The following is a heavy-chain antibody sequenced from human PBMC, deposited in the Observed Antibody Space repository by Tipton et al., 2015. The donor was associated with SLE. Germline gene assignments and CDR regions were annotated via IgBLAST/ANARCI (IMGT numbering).Heavy chain of an antibody. V-gene: IGHV3-30*02. CDR1: GFSFSRNG. CDR3: AKDMGSWTYALDI. CDR2: IQYDGSNR. D-gene: IGHD3/OR15-3a*01. Sequence: SLRLSCAASGFSFSRNGMHWVRQAPGKGLEWVSFIQYDGSNRRHADSVEGRIIISRDNSKNTLYLQMNRLRPEDTAVYYCAKDMGSWTYALDIWGQGAMVTVSS. J-gene: IGHJ3*02.